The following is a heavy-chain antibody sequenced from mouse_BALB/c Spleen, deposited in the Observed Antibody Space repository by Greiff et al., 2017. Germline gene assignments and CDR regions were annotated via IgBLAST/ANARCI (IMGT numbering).Heavy chain of an antibody. V-gene: IGHV3-2*02. Sequence: ESGPGLVKPSQSLSLTCTVTGYSITSDYAWNWIRQFPGNKLEWMGYISYSGSTSYNPSLKSRISITRDTSKNQFFLQLNSVTTEDTATYYCAREGPAWFAYWGQGTLVTVSA. CDR2: ISYSGST. CDR1: GYSITSDYA. J-gene: IGHJ3*01. D-gene: IGHD3-3*01. CDR3: AREGPAWFAY.